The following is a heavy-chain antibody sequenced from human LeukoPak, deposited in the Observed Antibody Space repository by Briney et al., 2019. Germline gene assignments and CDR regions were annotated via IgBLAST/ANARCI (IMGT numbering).Heavy chain of an antibody. CDR3: ARLRLRFKSNGQSTSYEAVDI. Sequence: PSETLSLTCTVSGGSISSGDYYWSWIRQPPGKGLEWIGYSGNTDYNPSLKSRVTMSVDTSINQFSLKLSSVTAADTAVYYCARLRLRFKSNGQSTSYEAVDIWGQGTVVTVSS. J-gene: IGHJ3*02. CDR1: GGSISSGDYY. CDR2: SGNT. V-gene: IGHV4-61*08. D-gene: IGHD2-8*01.